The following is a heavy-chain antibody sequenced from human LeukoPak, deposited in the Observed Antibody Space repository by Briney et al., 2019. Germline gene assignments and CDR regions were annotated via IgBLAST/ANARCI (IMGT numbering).Heavy chain of an antibody. CDR2: ISSDGSNK. CDR3: ARGATNDFWSGYGWFDP. V-gene: IGHV3-30*03. D-gene: IGHD3-3*01. J-gene: IGHJ5*02. CDR1: GFSFSDAW. Sequence: GGSLRLSCAAPGFSFSDAWMNWVRQAPGKGLEWVALISSDGSNKFYANSVKGRFTISRDNSKKTVYLQMNSLRGEDTAVYSCARGATNDFWSGYGWFDPWGQGTLVTVSS.